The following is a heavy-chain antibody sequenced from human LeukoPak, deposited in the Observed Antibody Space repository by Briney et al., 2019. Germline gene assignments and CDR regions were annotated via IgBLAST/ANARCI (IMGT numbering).Heavy chain of an antibody. J-gene: IGHJ6*02. Sequence: NPGGSLRLSCAASEFTFSSYSMNWVRQAPGKGLEWVSSISSSGGNTYYADSLRGRFTISRDNAKNSLYLQMNGLRAENTAVYYCARGADYGMDVWGQGTTVTVSS. CDR3: ARGADYGMDV. V-gene: IGHV3-21*01. CDR2: ISSSGGNT. CDR1: EFTFSSYS.